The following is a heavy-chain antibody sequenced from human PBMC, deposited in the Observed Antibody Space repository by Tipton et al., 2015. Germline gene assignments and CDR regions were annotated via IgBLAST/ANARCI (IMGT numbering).Heavy chain of an antibody. J-gene: IGHJ4*02. CDR2: LSYSGKT. CDR3: ARRFSHSSSWTFDY. CDR1: AYSISNSNYY. Sequence: TLSLTCAVSAYSISNSNYYWGWIRQPPGKGLEWIGSLSYSGKTDYNPPLRSRVTISVDTSKNQFSLRLSSVTAADTAVYYCARRFSHSSSWTFDYWGQGTLVIVSA. V-gene: IGHV4-39*01. D-gene: IGHD6-13*01.